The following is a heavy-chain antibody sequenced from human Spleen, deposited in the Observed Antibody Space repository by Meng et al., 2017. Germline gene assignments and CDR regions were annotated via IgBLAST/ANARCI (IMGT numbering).Heavy chain of an antibody. V-gene: IGHV2-26*01. CDR1: GFSLSNARMG. Sequence: SGPTLVKPTETLTLTCTVSGFSLSNARMGVSWIRQPPGKALEWLAHIFSNDEKSYSTSLKSRLTISKDTSKSQVVLTMTNMDPVDTATYYCARHAYYYGSGSYRLDYWGQGTLVTVSS. CDR2: IFSNDEK. CDR3: ARHAYYYGSGSYRLDY. J-gene: IGHJ4*02. D-gene: IGHD3-10*01.